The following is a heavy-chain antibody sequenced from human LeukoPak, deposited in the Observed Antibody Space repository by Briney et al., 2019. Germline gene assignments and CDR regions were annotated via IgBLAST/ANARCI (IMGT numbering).Heavy chain of an antibody. J-gene: IGHJ4*02. CDR3: ANGGCSGGSCFTFDY. CDR2: ISGSGGST. D-gene: IGHD2-15*01. V-gene: IGHV3-23*01. Sequence: GGSLRLSCAASGFTFSSYAMSWVRQAPGKGLEWVSAISGSGGSTYYADSVKGRFTISRDNSKNTLYLQMNSLRAENTAVYYCANGGCSGGSCFTFDYWGQGTLVTVSS. CDR1: GFTFSSYA.